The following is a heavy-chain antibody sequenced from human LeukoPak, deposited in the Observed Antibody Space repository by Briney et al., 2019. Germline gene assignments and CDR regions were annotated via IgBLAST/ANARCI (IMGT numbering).Heavy chain of an antibody. Sequence: SETLSLTCTVSGGSISSYYWSWIRQPPGKGLEWIGYIYTSGSTNHNPSLKSRVTISVDTSKNQFSLKLSSVTAADTAVYYCARLGPTEFNWFDPWGQGTLVTVSS. V-gene: IGHV4-4*09. CDR2: IYTSGST. CDR3: ARLGPTEFNWFDP. J-gene: IGHJ5*02. CDR1: GGSISSYY. D-gene: IGHD1-26*01.